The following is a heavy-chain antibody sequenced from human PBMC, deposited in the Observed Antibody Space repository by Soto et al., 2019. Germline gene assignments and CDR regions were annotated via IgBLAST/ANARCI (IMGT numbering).Heavy chain of an antibody. CDR2: ISSSSSYI. J-gene: IGHJ6*02. V-gene: IGHV3-21*01. CDR1: VFTFSSYS. D-gene: IGHD5-12*01. CDR3: ARGEVEMATIDYYYGMDV. Sequence: GGSLRLSCAASVFTFSSYSMNWVRQAPGKGLEWVSSISSSSSYIYYADSVKGRFTISRDNAKNSLYLQMNSLRAEDTAVYYCARGEVEMATIDYYYGMDVWGQGTTVTVSS.